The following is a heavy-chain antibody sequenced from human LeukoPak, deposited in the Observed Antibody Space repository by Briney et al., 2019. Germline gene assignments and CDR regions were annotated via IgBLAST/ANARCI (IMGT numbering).Heavy chain of an antibody. CDR2: INPNSGGT. CDR1: GYTFTGYY. CDR3: ARDSQPGLTKQGWFDP. Sequence: ASVKVSCKASGYTFTGYYMHWVRQAPGQGLEWMGWINPNSGGTNYAQKFQGWVTMTRDTSISTAYMELSRLRSDDTAVYYCARDSQPGLTKQGWFDPWGQGTLVTVSS. J-gene: IGHJ5*02. V-gene: IGHV1-2*04.